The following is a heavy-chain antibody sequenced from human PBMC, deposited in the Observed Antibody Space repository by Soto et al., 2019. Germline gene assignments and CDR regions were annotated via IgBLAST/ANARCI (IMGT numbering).Heavy chain of an antibody. Sequence: QVQLQESGPGLVKPSETLSLTCTVTGGSMSSYHWSWIRQPPGKGLEWIGYIYYSGSTNYNPSLKRRVTIAVDRSKNQSALIPSSVTAADTAVSDCTRHSGEASYYGMDVWGEGTTVTVSS. D-gene: IGHD3-10*01. J-gene: IGHJ6*04. V-gene: IGHV4-59*08. CDR3: TRHSGEASYYGMDV. CDR1: GGSMSSYH. CDR2: IYYSGST.